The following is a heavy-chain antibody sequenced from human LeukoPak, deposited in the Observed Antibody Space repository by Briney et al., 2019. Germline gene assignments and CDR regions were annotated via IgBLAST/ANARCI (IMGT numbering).Heavy chain of an antibody. CDR3: ARSGRGTYYYFDY. D-gene: IGHD1-26*01. CDR1: GFTFSSYA. V-gene: IGHV3-23*01. CDR2: ISGSGGST. Sequence: GGSLRLSCAASGFTFSSYAMSWVRQAPGKGLEWVSAISGSGGSTYYADSVKGRFTISRDNSKNTLYLQMNSLRAEDTALYYCARSGRGTYYYFDYWGQGTLVTVSS. J-gene: IGHJ4*02.